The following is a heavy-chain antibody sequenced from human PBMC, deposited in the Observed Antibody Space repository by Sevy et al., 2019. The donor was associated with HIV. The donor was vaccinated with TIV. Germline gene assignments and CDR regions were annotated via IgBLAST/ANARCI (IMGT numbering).Heavy chain of an antibody. CDR3: ASVRDAYSFSYRFKKSNYYFDS. CDR2: INPNGGGT. D-gene: IGHD3-10*01. CDR1: GYTFSDYN. Sequence: ASVKVSCKASGYTFSDYNIHWVRQAPGQGLEWMGWINPNGGGTNYAQKFQGRVTLTRDTSISTAYMGLSRLRSDDTAVYYCASVRDAYSFSYRFKKSNYYFDSWGQGTLVTVSS. V-gene: IGHV1-2*02. J-gene: IGHJ4*02.